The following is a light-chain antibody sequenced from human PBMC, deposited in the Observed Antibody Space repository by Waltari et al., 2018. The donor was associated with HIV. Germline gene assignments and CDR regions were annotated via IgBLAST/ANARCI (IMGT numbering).Light chain of an antibody. Sequence: DIQITHPPSSFPALEEAGFTITCRASQSISSYLNWYQQKPGKAPKLLIYAASSLQSGVPSRFSGSGSGTDFTLTISSLQPEDFATYYCQQSYNIPYTFGRGTRVEIK. CDR3: QQSYNIPYT. V-gene: IGKV1-39*01. CDR1: QSISSY. J-gene: IGKJ4*02. CDR2: AAS.